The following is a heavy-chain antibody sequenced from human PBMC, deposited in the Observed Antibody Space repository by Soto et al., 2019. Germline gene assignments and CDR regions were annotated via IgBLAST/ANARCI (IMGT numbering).Heavy chain of an antibody. J-gene: IGHJ4*02. D-gene: IGHD6-6*01. V-gene: IGHV3-11*06. CDR2: IRSSGSYR. CDR3: AREGASIAAHFDY. CDR1: GFTFSDYG. Sequence: PGGSLILSCAASGFTFSDYGMRWVRQAPGKGLEWVSYIRSSGSYRNYADSVKGRFTIARDNDKNSLYLQMNSLRAEDTAVYYCAREGASIAAHFDYWGQGTLVTVSS.